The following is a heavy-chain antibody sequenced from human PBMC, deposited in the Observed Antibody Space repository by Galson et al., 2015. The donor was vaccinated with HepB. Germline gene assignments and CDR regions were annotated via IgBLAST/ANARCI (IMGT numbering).Heavy chain of an antibody. CDR3: ARRPRKDAFDI. CDR2: IFPSDSGT. Sequence: SGAEVKKPGESLKISCQVSGYTFPNYWIGWVRQMPGKGLEWMGIIFPSDSGTRYSPSLQGQVTISADNSINTAYLQWTRLKASDTAIYYCARRPRKDAFDIWGQGTMVTVSS. CDR1: GYTFPNYW. V-gene: IGHV5-51*01. J-gene: IGHJ3*02.